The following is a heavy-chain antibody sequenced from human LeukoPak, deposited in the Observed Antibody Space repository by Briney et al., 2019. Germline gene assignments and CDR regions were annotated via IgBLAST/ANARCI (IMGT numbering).Heavy chain of an antibody. CDR2: ISYDGSNK. CDR1: GFTFSSYT. V-gene: IGHV3-30-3*01. D-gene: IGHD3-10*01. CDR3: ARGLHYYYYGMDV. J-gene: IGHJ6*02. Sequence: PGRSLRLSCAASGFTFSSYTMHWVRQAPGKGLEWVAVISYDGSNKYYADSVKGRFTISRDSSKNTLYLQMNSLRAEDTAVYYCARGLHYYYYGMDVWGQGTTVTVSS.